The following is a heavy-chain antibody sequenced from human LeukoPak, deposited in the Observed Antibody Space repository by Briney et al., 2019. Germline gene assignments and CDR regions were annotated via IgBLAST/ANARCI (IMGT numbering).Heavy chain of an antibody. J-gene: IGHJ4*02. CDR3: ARDGGVLGKFDY. Sequence: GGSLRLSCEASGFTVSSTHMDWVRQAPGKGLEWVANMNQDGSEKNYVDSVKGRFTISRDNAKNSLYLQMNSLRAEDTAVYYCARDGGVLGKFDYWGQGTLVTVSS. CDR2: MNQDGSEK. D-gene: IGHD3-3*01. V-gene: IGHV3-7*01. CDR1: GFTVSSTH.